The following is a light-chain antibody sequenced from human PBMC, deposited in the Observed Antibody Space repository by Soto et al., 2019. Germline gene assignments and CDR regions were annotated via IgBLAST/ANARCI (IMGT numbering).Light chain of an antibody. Sequence: EIVWTQSPGTLSLSPGERVTLSCRASQSLSSRFLAWYQQRPVQAPRLLIYAASSRATGIPDRFSGSGSGTDFTLPISRLEPEDFAVYYCQQYGASLFSFGPGTKVDIK. CDR2: AAS. J-gene: IGKJ3*01. V-gene: IGKV3-20*01. CDR3: QQYGASLFS. CDR1: QSLSSRF.